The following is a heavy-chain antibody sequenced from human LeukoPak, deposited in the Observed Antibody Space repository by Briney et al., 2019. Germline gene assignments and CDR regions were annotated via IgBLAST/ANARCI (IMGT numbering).Heavy chain of an antibody. CDR1: GGTFSSYA. CDR3: ARRYYYGSGTLERGVFDY. V-gene: IGHV1-69*13. Sequence: SVKVSCKASGGTFSSYAISWVRQAPGQGLEWMGGIIPIFGTANYAQKFQGRVTITADESTSTAYIELSSLRSEDTAVYYCARRYYYGSGTLERGVFDYWGQGTLVTVSS. J-gene: IGHJ4*02. CDR2: IIPIFGTA. D-gene: IGHD3-10*01.